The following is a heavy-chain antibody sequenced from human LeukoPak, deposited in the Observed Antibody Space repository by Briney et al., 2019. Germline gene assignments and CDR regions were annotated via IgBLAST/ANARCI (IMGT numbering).Heavy chain of an antibody. J-gene: IGHJ4*02. CDR2: IYPGDSDT. V-gene: IGHV5-51*01. D-gene: IGHD3-22*01. CDR3: ARGGYYDSSGYRGETDY. Sequence: TGESLKISCKGSGYSFTSYWIGWVRPMPGKGLEWMGIIYPGDSDTRYSPSFQGQVTISADKSISTAYLQWSSLKASDTAMYNCARGGYYDSSGYRGETDYWGQGTLVTVSS. CDR1: GYSFTSYW.